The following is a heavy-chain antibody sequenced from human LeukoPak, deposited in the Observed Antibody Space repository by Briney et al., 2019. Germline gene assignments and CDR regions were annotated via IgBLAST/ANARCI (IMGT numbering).Heavy chain of an antibody. V-gene: IGHV3-23*01. Sequence: ETLSLTCTVSGDSISSSGNHWGWVRQAPGKGLEWVSAISGSGGSTYYADSVKGRFTISRDNSKNTLYLQMNSLRAEDTAVYYCAKDRDHVVDYWGQGTLVTVSS. D-gene: IGHD1-14*01. CDR3: AKDRDHVVDY. J-gene: IGHJ4*02. CDR1: GDSISSSG. CDR2: ISGSGGST.